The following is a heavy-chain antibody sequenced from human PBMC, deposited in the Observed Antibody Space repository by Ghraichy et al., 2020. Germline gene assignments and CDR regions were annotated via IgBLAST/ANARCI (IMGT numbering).Heavy chain of an antibody. CDR2: IYWDDDK. CDR3: LRIGGGWFGELQYGMDV. CDR1: GFSLSTSGVG. J-gene: IGHJ6*02. V-gene: IGHV2-5*02. D-gene: IGHD3-10*01. Sequence: SGPTLVKPTQTLTLTCTFSGFSLSTSGVGVGWIRQPPGKALEWLALIYWDDDKRYSPSLKSRLTVTKDTSKNQVVLSMTNMDPLDTATYYCLRIGGGWFGELQYGMDVWGQGTTVTVSS.